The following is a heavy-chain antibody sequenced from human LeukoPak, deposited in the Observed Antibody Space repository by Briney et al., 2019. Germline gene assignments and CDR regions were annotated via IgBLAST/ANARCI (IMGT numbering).Heavy chain of an antibody. Sequence: GGSLRLSCAASGFTFSSYSMNWVRQAPGKGLEWVSSISSSSSYIYYADSVKGRFTISRDNAKNSLYLQMNSLRAEDTAVYYCARDRTFSVSRERYYGMDVWGQGTTVTVSS. CDR3: ARDRTFSVSRERYYGMDV. CDR2: ISSSSSYI. V-gene: IGHV3-21*01. J-gene: IGHJ6*02. CDR1: GFTFSSYS. D-gene: IGHD1-26*01.